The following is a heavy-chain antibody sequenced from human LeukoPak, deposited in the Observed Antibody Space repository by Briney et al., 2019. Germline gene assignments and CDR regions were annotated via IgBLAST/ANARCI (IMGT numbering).Heavy chain of an antibody. Sequence: GGSLRLSCTASGFTLGDYAMSWVRQAPGKGLGWVAFIRREAYGGTTEYAASVNGRFTISRDDSKSIAYLQMNSLKTEDTATYYCTRTYWGLYFDYWGQGTLVTVSS. J-gene: IGHJ4*02. CDR2: IRREAYGGTT. D-gene: IGHD7-27*01. CDR1: GFTLGDYA. V-gene: IGHV3-49*04. CDR3: TRTYWGLYFDY.